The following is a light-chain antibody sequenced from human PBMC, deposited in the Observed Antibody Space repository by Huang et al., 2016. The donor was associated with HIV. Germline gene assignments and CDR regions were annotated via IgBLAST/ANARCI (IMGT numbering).Light chain of an antibody. V-gene: IGKV3-20*01. J-gene: IGKJ2*01. Sequence: EIVLTQSPGTLSLSPGERATLSCRARQSVSVNYLAWYQQKPGQAPRLLMYGGSRRAAGIPDRFSGSGSGTDFTLTISRLEPEDFAVYYCQQHGSSLPYTFGQGTKLEIK. CDR1: QSVSVNY. CDR2: GGS. CDR3: QQHGSSLPYT.